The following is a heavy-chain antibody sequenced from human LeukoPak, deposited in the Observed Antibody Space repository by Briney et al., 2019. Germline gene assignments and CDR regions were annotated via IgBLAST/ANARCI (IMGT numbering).Heavy chain of an antibody. V-gene: IGHV3-53*05. CDR2: IYSGGST. CDR3: AKGYYFDILSGYSSLDS. Sequence: GGSLRLSCAASGFTVSSNYMSWVCQAPGKGLEWVSVIYSGGSTYYADSVKGRFTISRDDSKNTLYLQMNSLRAEDTAAYYCAKGYYFDILSGYSSLDSWGQGTLVTVSS. CDR1: GFTVSSNY. D-gene: IGHD3-9*01. J-gene: IGHJ4*02.